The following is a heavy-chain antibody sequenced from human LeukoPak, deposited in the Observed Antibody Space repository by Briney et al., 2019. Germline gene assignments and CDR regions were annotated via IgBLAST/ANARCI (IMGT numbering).Heavy chain of an antibody. CDR3: ANIPPFDYGDYAIRLD. D-gene: IGHD4-17*01. J-gene: IGHJ4*02. Sequence: PGPSRRLSCAAAGFTFRNYAMAWVRQAPRKGLEWVSSIRNFGETHYADSVRGRFIISRDNSQNTLYLQMNSLRAEDSALYYCANIPPFDYGDYAIRLDWGQGTLVTVSS. V-gene: IGHV3-23*01. CDR2: IRNFGET. CDR1: GFTFRNYA.